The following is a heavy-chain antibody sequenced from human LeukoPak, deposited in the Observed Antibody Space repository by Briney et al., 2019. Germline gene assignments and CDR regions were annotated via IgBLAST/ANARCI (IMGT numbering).Heavy chain of an antibody. CDR1: GYRFINYW. Sequence: GESLKISCKASGYRFINYWIAWVRQMPGKGLEWVWMVYPGESETRYSPSFQGQVTVSADKSVDTAYLQWSRLKASDTAMYYCARLSLDCTGGTCLDLDSWGQGTLVTISS. J-gene: IGHJ4*02. V-gene: IGHV5-51*01. D-gene: IGHD2-8*02. CDR3: ARLSLDCTGGTCLDLDS. CDR2: VYPGESET.